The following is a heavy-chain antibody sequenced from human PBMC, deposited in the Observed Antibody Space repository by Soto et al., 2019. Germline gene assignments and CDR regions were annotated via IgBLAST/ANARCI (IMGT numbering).Heavy chain of an antibody. D-gene: IGHD3-3*01. CDR2: ISSSSSYI. CDR1: GFTFSSYS. V-gene: IGHV3-21*01. CDR3: ARDRFDYDFWSGYYKPAFDI. Sequence: GGSLRLSCAASGFTFSSYSMNWVRQAPGKGLEWVSSISSSSSYIYYADSVKGRFTISRDNAKNSLYLQMNSLRAEDTAVYYCARDRFDYDFWSGYYKPAFDIWGQGTMVTVAS. J-gene: IGHJ3*02.